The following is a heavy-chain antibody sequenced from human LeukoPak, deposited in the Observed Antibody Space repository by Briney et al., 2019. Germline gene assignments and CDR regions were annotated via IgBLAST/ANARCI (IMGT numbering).Heavy chain of an antibody. CDR1: GFTFSSYA. CDR2: ISYDGSNK. J-gene: IGHJ4*02. V-gene: IGHV3-30*04. D-gene: IGHD3-10*01. Sequence: GRSLRLSCAASGFTFSSYAMHWVRQAPGKGLERVAVISYDGSNKYYADSVKGRFTISRDNSKNTLYLQMNSLRAEDTAVYYCARGPPMVRGVKFDYWGQGTLVTVSS. CDR3: ARGPPMVRGVKFDY.